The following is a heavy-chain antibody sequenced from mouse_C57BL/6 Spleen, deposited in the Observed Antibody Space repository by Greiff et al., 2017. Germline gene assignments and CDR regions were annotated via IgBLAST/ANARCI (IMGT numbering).Heavy chain of an antibody. V-gene: IGHV5-4*01. J-gene: IGHJ3*01. CDR2: ISDGGSYT. D-gene: IGHD3-3*01. Sequence: EVLLVESGGGLVKPGGSLKLSCAASGFTFSSYSMSWVRQTPEKRLEWVATISDGGSYTYYPDNVKGRFTISRDNAKDNLYLQMRHLKSKDTAVCYCASDLLRGFAYWGQGTLVTVSA. CDR1: GFTFSSYS. CDR3: ASDLLRGFAY.